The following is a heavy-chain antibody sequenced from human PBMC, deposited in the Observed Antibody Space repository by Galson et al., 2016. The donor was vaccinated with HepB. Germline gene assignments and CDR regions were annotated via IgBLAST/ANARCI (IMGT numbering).Heavy chain of an antibody. J-gene: IGHJ4*02. D-gene: IGHD1-1*01. V-gene: IGHV1-69*10. CDR1: GGTFNSYA. CDR3: AREGNAGQSFDS. Sequence: SVKVSCKASGGTFNSYAISWVRQAPGQGLEWMGGIIPILGIASYAQKFQGRVTITADTSTNTAYMDLSSLKSDDTAVYYCAREGNAGQSFDSWSQGTLVTVSS. CDR2: IIPILGIA.